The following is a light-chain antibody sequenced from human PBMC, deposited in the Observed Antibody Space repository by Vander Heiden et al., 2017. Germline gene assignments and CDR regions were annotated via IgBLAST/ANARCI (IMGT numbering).Light chain of an antibody. Sequence: DIVVTQSPHSLAASLGERATINCKSSQSVLYSSNNKNYLAWYQQKPGQPPKLLIYWASTRESGVPDRFSGSGSGTDFTLTISSLQAEDVAVYYCQQYYSTPYTFGQGTKLEIK. J-gene: IGKJ2*01. CDR1: QSVLYSSNNKNY. V-gene: IGKV4-1*01. CDR3: QQYYSTPYT. CDR2: WAS.